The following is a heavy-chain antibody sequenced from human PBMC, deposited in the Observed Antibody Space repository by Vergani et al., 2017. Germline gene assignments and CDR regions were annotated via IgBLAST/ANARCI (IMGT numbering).Heavy chain of an antibody. D-gene: IGHD3-22*01. CDR2: IYYSGST. CDR1: GGSISSSTYY. V-gene: IGHV4-39*01. Sequence: QLQLQESGPGLVKPSETLSLTCTVSGGSISSSTYYWGWIRQPPGKGLEWIGSIYYSGSTYYNPSLKSRVTISVDTSKNQFSLKLISVTAADTAVYYCARQARYYYDSSGDFDYWGQGTLVTVSS. J-gene: IGHJ4*02. CDR3: ARQARYYYDSSGDFDY.